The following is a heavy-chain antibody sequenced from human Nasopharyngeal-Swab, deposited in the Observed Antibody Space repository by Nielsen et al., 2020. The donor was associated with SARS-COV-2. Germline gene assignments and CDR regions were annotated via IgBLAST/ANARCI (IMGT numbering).Heavy chain of an antibody. V-gene: IGHV4-59*13. CDR1: GCSISSYY. CDR2: IYYSGST. CDR3: ARAQSLTIFGVVGWFDP. Sequence: SETLSLTCTVSGCSISSYYWSWIRQPPGKGLEWIGYIYYSGSTNYNPSLKSRVTLSVDTSKNQFSLKLSSVTAADTAVYYCARAQSLTIFGVVGWFDPWGQGTLVTVSS. J-gene: IGHJ5*02. D-gene: IGHD3-3*01.